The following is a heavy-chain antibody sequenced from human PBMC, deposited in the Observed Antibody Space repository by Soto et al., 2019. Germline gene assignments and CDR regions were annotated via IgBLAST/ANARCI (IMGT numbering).Heavy chain of an antibody. CDR2: IYYSGST. CDR1: GGSISSYY. CDR3: ARVGGNSGYDLPFYYYYYMDV. D-gene: IGHD5-12*01. V-gene: IGHV4-59*01. J-gene: IGHJ6*03. Sequence: ASETLSLTCTVSGGSISSYYWSWIRQPPGKGLEWIGYIYYSGSTNYNPSLKSRVTISVDTSKNQFSLKLSSVTAADTAVYYCARVGGNSGYDLPFYYYYYMDVWGKGTTVTVSS.